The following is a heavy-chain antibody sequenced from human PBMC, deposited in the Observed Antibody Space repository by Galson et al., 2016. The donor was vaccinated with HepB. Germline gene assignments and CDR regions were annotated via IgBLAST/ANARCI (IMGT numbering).Heavy chain of an antibody. Sequence: SLRLSCAASGFTFNSFAMHWVRQAPGKGLEWVAVISFDGTIKYYTDSVKGRFTISRDNSKNTLYLQMNSLRAEDTALYYCASVRAHNGNSSYYWGPGTLVTVSS. V-gene: IGHV3-30-3*01. J-gene: IGHJ4*02. CDR1: GFTFNSFA. CDR2: ISFDGTIK. D-gene: IGHD4-23*01. CDR3: ASVRAHNGNSSYY.